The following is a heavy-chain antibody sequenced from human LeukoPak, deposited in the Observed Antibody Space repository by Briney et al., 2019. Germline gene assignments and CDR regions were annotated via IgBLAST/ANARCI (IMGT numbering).Heavy chain of an antibody. CDR2: IIPIFGTA. D-gene: IGHD2-2*01. CDR1: RGTFIIYA. CDR3: ARVTYCSSTSCYPYYFDY. J-gene: IGHJ4*02. V-gene: IGHV1-69*05. Sequence: SVTVSCKASRGTFIIYAISWVRQAPGQGLEWMGGIIPIFGTANYAQKFQGRVTITTDESTSTAYMELSSLRSEDTAVYYCARVTYCSSTSCYPYYFDYWGQGTLVTVSS.